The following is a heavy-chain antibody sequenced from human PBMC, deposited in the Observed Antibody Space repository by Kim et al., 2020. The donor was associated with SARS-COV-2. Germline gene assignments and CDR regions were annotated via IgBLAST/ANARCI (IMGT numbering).Heavy chain of an antibody. CDR3: AREGYSSSWYYFDY. Sequence: ARKLQGRVTMTTDTATSKAYIELRSLRSDDTAVYYCAREGYSSSWYYFDYWGQGTLVTVSS. V-gene: IGHV1-18*01. J-gene: IGHJ4*02. D-gene: IGHD6-13*01.